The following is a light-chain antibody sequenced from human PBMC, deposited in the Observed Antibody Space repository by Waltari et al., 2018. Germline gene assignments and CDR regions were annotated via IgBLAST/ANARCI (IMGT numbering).Light chain of an antibody. Sequence: EIVLTQSPGTMSLSPGDRATLSCRASQSVTASQVAWYQQKPGQAPRLLIYGASTRATGTPDRFSGTGSGTDFILTISGLEPEDFAVYFCQQYDSSIPFTFGPGTKV. V-gene: IGKV3-20*01. CDR1: QSVTASQ. CDR2: GAS. J-gene: IGKJ3*01. CDR3: QQYDSSIPFT.